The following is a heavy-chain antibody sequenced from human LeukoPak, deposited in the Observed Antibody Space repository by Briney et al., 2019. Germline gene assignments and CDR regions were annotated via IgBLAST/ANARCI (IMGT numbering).Heavy chain of an antibody. V-gene: IGHV3-21*01. Sequence: GGSLRLSCAASGFTFSSYSMNWVRQAPGKGLEWVSSISSSSSYIYYADSVKGRFTISRDNAKNSLYLQMNSLRAEDTAVYYCARVKVVAAYHNWGQGTMVTVSS. CDR3: ARVKVVAAYHN. CDR1: GFTFSSYS. D-gene: IGHD2-15*01. J-gene: IGHJ3*01. CDR2: ISSSSSYI.